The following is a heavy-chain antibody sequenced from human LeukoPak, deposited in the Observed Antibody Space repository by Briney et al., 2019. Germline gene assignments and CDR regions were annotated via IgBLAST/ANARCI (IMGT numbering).Heavy chain of an antibody. CDR1: GFTFSDYY. V-gene: IGHV3-11*01. Sequence: TGGSLRLSCAASGFTFSDYYMSWIRQAPGKGLEWVSYISSSGSTIYYADSVKGRFTISRDNAKNSLYLQMNSLRAEDTAVYYCASVVVPARYYYYGMDVWGQGTTVTVSS. CDR2: ISSSGSTI. J-gene: IGHJ6*02. D-gene: IGHD2-2*01. CDR3: ASVVVPARYYYYGMDV.